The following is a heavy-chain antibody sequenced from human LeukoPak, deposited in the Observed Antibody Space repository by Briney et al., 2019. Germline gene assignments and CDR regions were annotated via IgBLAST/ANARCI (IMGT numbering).Heavy chain of an antibody. V-gene: IGHV3-23*01. CDR1: GFTLSSYA. CDR3: ASATGIAAAGRGMYAFDI. Sequence: QSGGSLRLSCAASGFTLSSYAMSWVRQAPGKGVEWVSAISGSGGSRYYADCVKGRFTISRDNSKNTLYLQMNSLRAEDTAVYYCASATGIAAAGRGMYAFDIWGQGTMVTVSS. CDR2: ISGSGGSR. J-gene: IGHJ3*02. D-gene: IGHD6-13*01.